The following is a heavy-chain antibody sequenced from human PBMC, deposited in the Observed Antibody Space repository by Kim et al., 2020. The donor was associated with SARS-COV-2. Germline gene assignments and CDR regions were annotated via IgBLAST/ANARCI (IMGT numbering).Heavy chain of an antibody. CDR2: IYHSGST. CDR1: GGSISSSNW. CDR3: ATTEQQMEIDY. V-gene: IGHV4-4*02. Sequence: SETLSLTCAVSGGSISSSNWWSWVRQPPGKGLEWIGEIYHSGSTNYNPSLKSRVTITVDKSKNQFSLKLNSVTAADTAEYYCATTEQQMEIDYWGQGTLVTVSS. D-gene: IGHD6-13*01. J-gene: IGHJ4*02.